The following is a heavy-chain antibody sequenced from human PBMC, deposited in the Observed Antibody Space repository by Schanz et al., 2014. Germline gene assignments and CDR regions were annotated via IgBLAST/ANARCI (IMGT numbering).Heavy chain of an antibody. Sequence: EVQLLESGGGLVRPGGSLRLSCAASGFTFSNYAMSWVRQAPGKGLEWVSAISGSGGSTYYADSVRGRYTMSRDNSKNTLYLQMNALRAESTAVYYCAKGTRYCSGGSWLSFDSWGQGTLVTVSS. CDR2: ISGSGGST. V-gene: IGHV3-23*01. J-gene: IGHJ4*02. CDR1: GFTFSNYA. D-gene: IGHD2-15*01. CDR3: AKGTRYCSGGSWLSFDS.